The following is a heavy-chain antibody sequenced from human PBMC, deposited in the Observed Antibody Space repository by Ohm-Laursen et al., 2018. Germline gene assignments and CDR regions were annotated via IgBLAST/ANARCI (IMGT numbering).Heavy chain of an antibody. CDR3: ARDPYYYDSSGYDDY. J-gene: IGHJ4*02. D-gene: IGHD3-22*01. Sequence: SQTLSFTCAVSGYSISRGYYWGWIRQPPGKGLEWIGSIYHSGSTYYKPPLKSRVSISEDTHKNHLSLKLISATAADTAVYYCARDPYYYDSSGYDDYWGQGTPVTVSS. CDR2: IYHSGST. CDR1: GYSISRGYY. V-gene: IGHV4-38-2*02.